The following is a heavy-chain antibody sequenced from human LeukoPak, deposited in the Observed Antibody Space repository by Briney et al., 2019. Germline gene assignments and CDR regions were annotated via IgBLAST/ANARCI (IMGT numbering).Heavy chain of an antibody. CDR3: ARVFGSGSLDY. Sequence: GSLRLSCAASGFTFSSYSMNWVRQPPGKGLEWIGFIHYTGSTNYNPSLKSRVTISVDTSKNQFSLKLSSVTAADTAVYYCARVFGSGSLDYWGQETLVTVSS. CDR1: GFTFSSYS. D-gene: IGHD3-10*01. J-gene: IGHJ4*02. CDR2: IHYTGST. V-gene: IGHV4-59*01.